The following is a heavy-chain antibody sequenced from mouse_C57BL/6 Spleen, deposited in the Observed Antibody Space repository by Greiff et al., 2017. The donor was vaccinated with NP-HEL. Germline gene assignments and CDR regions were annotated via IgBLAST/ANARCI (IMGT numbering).Heavy chain of an antibody. J-gene: IGHJ3*01. CDR2: ISSGSSTI. CDR3: ERPPYDYGGSEGFAY. V-gene: IGHV5-17*01. Sequence: DVMLVESGGGLVKPGGSLKLSCAASGFTFSDYGMHWVRQAPEQGLEWVAYISSGSSTIYYADTVKGRFTISRDNAKNTLFLQMTSLRSEATAMYYCERPPYDYGGSEGFAYWGQGTLVTVA. CDR1: GFTFSDYG. D-gene: IGHD1-1*01.